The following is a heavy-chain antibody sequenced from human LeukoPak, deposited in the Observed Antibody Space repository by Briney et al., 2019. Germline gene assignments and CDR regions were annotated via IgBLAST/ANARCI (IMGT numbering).Heavy chain of an antibody. CDR2: IRYDGNKR. CDR3: TIERRRDDILTGSFSD. D-gene: IGHD3-9*01. J-gene: IGHJ4*02. CDR1: GFTFSNYG. Sequence: GGSLRLSCVVSGFTFSNYGMPWVRKAPGPGLGWVAFIRYDGNKRDYADSVQSRFAISRDNSKTTLYLQMNSLRAEDTAVYYCTIERRRDDILTGSFSDWRQGILVSVSS. V-gene: IGHV3-30*02.